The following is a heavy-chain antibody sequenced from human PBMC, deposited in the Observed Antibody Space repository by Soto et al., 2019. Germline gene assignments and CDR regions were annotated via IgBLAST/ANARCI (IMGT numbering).Heavy chain of an antibody. CDR3: ARVSSGYSEYFQH. J-gene: IGHJ1*01. Sequence: QVQLQESGPGLVKPSQTLSLTCTVSGGSISSGGYYWSWIRQHPGKGLEWIGYIYYSGSTYYNPSLTSRVTISVDTSKIQFSLKLSSVTAAVTAVYYCARVSSGYSEYFQHWGQGTLVTVSS. V-gene: IGHV4-31*03. CDR1: GGSISSGGYY. CDR2: IYYSGST. D-gene: IGHD3-22*01.